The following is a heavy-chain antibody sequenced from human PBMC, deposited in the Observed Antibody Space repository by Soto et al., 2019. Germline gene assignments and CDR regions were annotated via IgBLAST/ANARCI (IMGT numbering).Heavy chain of an antibody. J-gene: IGHJ4*02. CDR1: GYSISSGYY. Sequence: LSLTCAVSGYSISSGYYWGWIRQPPGKGLEWIGSIYHSGSTYYNPSLKSRVTISVDTSKNQFSLKLSSVTAADTAVYYCARVSGSYYDYWGQGTLVTVS. D-gene: IGHD1-26*01. CDR2: IYHSGST. V-gene: IGHV4-38-2*01. CDR3: ARVSGSYYDY.